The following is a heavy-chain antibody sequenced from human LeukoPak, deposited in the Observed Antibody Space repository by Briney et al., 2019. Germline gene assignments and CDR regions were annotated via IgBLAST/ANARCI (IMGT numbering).Heavy chain of an antibody. CDR2: IWYDGSNK. Sequence: GGSLRLSCAASGFTFSSYGMHWVRQAPGKGLEWVAVIWYDGSNKYYADSEKGRFTISRDNSKNTLYLQMNSLRAEDTAVYFCARDLGSMVRGINAFDIWGQGTMVTVSS. CDR3: ARDLGSMVRGINAFDI. CDR1: GFTFSSYG. J-gene: IGHJ3*02. V-gene: IGHV3-33*01. D-gene: IGHD3-10*01.